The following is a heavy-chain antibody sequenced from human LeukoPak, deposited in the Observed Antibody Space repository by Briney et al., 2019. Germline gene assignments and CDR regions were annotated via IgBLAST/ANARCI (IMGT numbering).Heavy chain of an antibody. CDR2: INPNSGGT. CDR3: ASPRNPINYGGNSGDAFDI. D-gene: IGHD4-23*01. CDR1: GYTLTGYY. Sequence: ASVKVSCKASGYTLTGYYMHWVRQAPEQGLEWMGWINPNSGGTNYAQKFQGRVTMTRDTSISTAYMELSRLRSDDTAVYYCASPRNPINYGGNSGDAFDIWGQGTMVTVSS. J-gene: IGHJ3*02. V-gene: IGHV1-2*02.